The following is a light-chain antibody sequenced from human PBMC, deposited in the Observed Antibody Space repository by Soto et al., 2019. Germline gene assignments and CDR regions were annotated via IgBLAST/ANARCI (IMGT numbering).Light chain of an antibody. CDR2: GSS. CDR1: QSVSSN. V-gene: IGKV3-15*01. Sequence: EIVMTQSPATLSVSPGERATLSCRASQSVSSNLAWYQQKPCQAPRLLIYGSSTRATGIPARFSGSGSGTEFTLTISSLQFEDFAVYYCQQYNNWPLTFGGGTKVEIK. J-gene: IGKJ4*01. CDR3: QQYNNWPLT.